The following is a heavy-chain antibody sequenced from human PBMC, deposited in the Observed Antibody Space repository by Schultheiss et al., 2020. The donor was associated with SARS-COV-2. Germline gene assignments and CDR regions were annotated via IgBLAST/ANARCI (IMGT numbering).Heavy chain of an antibody. CDR2: INPSGGST. J-gene: IGHJ4*02. CDR1: GYTFTSYY. Sequence: ASVKVSCKASGYTFTSYYMHWVRQAPGQGLEWMGIINPSGGSTSYAQKFQGRVTMTRDTSKNQFSLKLSSVTAADTAVYYCAREVVATGFDYWGQGTLVTVSS. D-gene: IGHD5-12*01. CDR3: AREVVATGFDY. V-gene: IGHV1-46*01.